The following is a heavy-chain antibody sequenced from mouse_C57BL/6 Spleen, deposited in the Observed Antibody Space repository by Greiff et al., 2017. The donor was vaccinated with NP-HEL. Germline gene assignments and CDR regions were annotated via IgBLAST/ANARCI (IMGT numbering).Heavy chain of an antibody. V-gene: IGHV1-50*01. D-gene: IGHD2-4*01. J-gene: IGHJ1*03. Sequence: QVQLKESGAELVKPGASVKLSCKASGYTFTSYWMQWVKQRPGQGLEWIGEIDPSDSYTNYNQKFKGKATLTVDTSSSTAYMQLSSLTSEDSAVYYGARRGYDYDDWYFDVWGTGTTVTVSS. CDR3: ARRGYDYDDWYFDV. CDR2: IDPSDSYT. CDR1: GYTFTSYW.